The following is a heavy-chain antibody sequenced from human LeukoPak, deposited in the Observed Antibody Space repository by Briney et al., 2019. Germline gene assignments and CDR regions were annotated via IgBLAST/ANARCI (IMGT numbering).Heavy chain of an antibody. V-gene: IGHV4-31*02. D-gene: IGHD3-16*01. J-gene: IGHJ4*02. CDR2: IYNSGTT. Sequence: LRLSCAASGFTFSSCWTWIRQHPGKGLEWIGYIYNSGTTYYNPSLESRVTLSRDTSKNQFSLKLSSVTAAATAVYYCARTAGWSYGFDYWGQGTLVAVSS. CDR3: ARTAGWSYGFDY. CDR1: GFTFSSC.